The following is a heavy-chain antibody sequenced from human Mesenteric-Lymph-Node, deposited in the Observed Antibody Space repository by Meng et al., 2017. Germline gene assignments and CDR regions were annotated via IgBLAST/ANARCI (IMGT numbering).Heavy chain of an antibody. CDR1: GSTFRYYG. CDR2: IWNDGSNK. CDR3: AKDGLEY. J-gene: IGHJ4*02. Sequence: QVQLVEAGGGVVQPGRSLRLSCAASGSTFRYYGMHWVRQAPGKGLEWVAIIWNDGSNKYYADSAKGRFTISRDNSKNTLYLQMNSLRVDDTAVYYCAKDGLEYWGQGTLVTVSS. V-gene: IGHV3-33*03.